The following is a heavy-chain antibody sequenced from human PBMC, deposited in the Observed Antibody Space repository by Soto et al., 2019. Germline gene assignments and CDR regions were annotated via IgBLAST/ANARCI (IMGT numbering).Heavy chain of an antibody. D-gene: IGHD2-21*02. CDR3: AREETAWPLAYGLDV. J-gene: IGHJ6*02. V-gene: IGHV3-21*01. CDR1: GFSFSTYS. CDR2: NGRRSDI. Sequence: PGGSLRLSCEASGFSFSTYSMHWVRQAPGKGLEWVSSNGRRSDIYYADSVKGRFTISRDNAKNSVSLQMNSLRDEDTAVYYCAREETAWPLAYGLDVWGQGTTVTVSS.